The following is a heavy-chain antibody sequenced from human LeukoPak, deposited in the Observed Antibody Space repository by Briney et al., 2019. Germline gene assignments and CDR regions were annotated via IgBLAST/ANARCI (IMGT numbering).Heavy chain of an antibody. Sequence: SETLSLTCTVSGGSISISSYYWGWIRQPPGKGLEWIGTIYYSGSTYYNPSLKSRLTISVDTSKNQFSLKLSSVTAAGTAVYYCAGIWSGYPNWFDPWGQGTLVTVSS. V-gene: IGHV4-39*01. J-gene: IGHJ5*02. CDR1: GGSISISSYY. D-gene: IGHD3-3*01. CDR3: AGIWSGYPNWFDP. CDR2: IYYSGST.